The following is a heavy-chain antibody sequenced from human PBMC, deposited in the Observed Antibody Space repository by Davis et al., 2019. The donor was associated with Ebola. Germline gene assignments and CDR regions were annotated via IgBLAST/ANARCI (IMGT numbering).Heavy chain of an antibody. V-gene: IGHV3-33*06. Sequence: PGGSLRLSCAASGFTFSSYGMHWVRQAPGKGLEWVAVIWYDGSNKYYADSVKGRFTISRDNSKNTLYLQINSLRAEDTAVYYCAKDADYYGSGSYYSPSYFDYWGQGTLVTVSS. CDR3: AKDADYYGSGSYYSPSYFDY. CDR2: IWYDGSNK. J-gene: IGHJ4*02. CDR1: GFTFSSYG. D-gene: IGHD3-10*01.